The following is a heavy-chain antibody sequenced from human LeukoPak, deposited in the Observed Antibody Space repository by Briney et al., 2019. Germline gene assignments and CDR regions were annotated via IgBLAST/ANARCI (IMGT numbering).Heavy chain of an antibody. CDR3: ARATWDPNYYYYMDV. D-gene: IGHD1-26*01. Sequence: GGSLRLSCAASGFTFSSYTMKWVRQAPGKGLEWVSSISSSSSYIYYADSVKGRFTISRDNAKNSLFLQMNSLRAEDTAMYFCARATWDPNYYYYMDVWGKGTTVTISS. CDR2: ISSSSSYI. J-gene: IGHJ6*03. V-gene: IGHV3-21*01. CDR1: GFTFSSYT.